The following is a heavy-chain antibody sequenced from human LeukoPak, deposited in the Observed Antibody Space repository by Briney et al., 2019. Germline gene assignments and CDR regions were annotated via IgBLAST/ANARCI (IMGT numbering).Heavy chain of an antibody. Sequence: SETLSLTCAVYSGSFSGYYWSWIRQPPGKGLEWIGEINHSGSTNYNPSLKSRVTISVDTSKNQFSLKLSSVTAADTAVYYCARHLPTKVYYYYYMDVWGKGTTVTVSS. CDR2: INHSGST. J-gene: IGHJ6*03. V-gene: IGHV4-34*01. CDR1: SGSFSGYY. CDR3: ARHLPTKVYYYYYMDV. D-gene: IGHD2-8*01.